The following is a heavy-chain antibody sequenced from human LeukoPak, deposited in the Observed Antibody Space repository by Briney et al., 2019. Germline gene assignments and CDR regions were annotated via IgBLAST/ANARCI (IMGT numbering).Heavy chain of an antibody. D-gene: IGHD5-24*01. Sequence: ASVKVSCKASGYTFTSYGISWVRQAPGQGLEWMGWISAYNGNTNYAQKLQGRVTMTTDTSTSTAYMELRSLRSDDTAVYYCASHAGLEMATIMGYWGQGTLVTVSS. CDR1: GYTFTSYG. CDR2: ISAYNGNT. CDR3: ASHAGLEMATIMGY. J-gene: IGHJ4*02. V-gene: IGHV1-18*01.